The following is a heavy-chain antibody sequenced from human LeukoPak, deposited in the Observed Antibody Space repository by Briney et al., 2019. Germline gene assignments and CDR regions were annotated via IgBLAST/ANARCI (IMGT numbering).Heavy chain of an antibody. CDR1: GGSFSGYY. CDR2: INHSGST. J-gene: IGHJ2*01. D-gene: IGHD6-19*01. Sequence: PSETLSLTCAVYGGSFSGYYWSWIRQPPGKGLEWIGKINHSGSTNYNPSLKSRVTISVDTSKNQFSLKLSSVTAADTAVYYCARGRVAVAGTGWYFDLWGRGTLVTVSS. CDR3: ARGRVAVAGTGWYFDL. V-gene: IGHV4-34*01.